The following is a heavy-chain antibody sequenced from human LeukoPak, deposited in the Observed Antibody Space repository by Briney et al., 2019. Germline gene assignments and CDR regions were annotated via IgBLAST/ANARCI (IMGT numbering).Heavy chain of an antibody. D-gene: IGHD1-26*01. V-gene: IGHV1-2*02. Sequence: ASVKVSCKASGYXFTGFSIHWVRQAPGQGLEWMGWVNPNSGDTNYAQRFQGRVTMTRDTSITTASMELSRLTSDDTAVYYCARGAVSGSYYFDYWGQGTLVTVSS. J-gene: IGHJ4*02. CDR3: ARGAVSGSYYFDY. CDR1: GYXFTGFS. CDR2: VNPNSGDT.